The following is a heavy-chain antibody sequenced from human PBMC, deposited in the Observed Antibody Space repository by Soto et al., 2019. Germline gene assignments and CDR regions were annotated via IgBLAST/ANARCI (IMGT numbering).Heavy chain of an antibody. CDR1: GFTFSSYA. CDR2: ISYDGSNK. Sequence: GGSLRLSCAASGFTFSSYAMHWVRQAPGKGLEWVAVISYDGSNKYYADSVKGRFTISRDNSKNTLYLQMNSLRAEDTAVYYCGRDWGCSSTSCPPSYYYYMDVWGKGTTVTVSS. CDR3: GRDWGCSSTSCPPSYYYYMDV. D-gene: IGHD2-2*01. J-gene: IGHJ6*03. V-gene: IGHV3-30*04.